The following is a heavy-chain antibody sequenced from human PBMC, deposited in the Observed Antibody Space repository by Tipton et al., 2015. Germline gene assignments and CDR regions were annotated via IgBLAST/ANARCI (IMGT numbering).Heavy chain of an antibody. Sequence: GLVKPSETLSLTCNVSGGSVSSDSYFWIWIRQPPGKGLEWIGYISYSGSTNYKPSLKSRVTISLDTSKNQFSLKLSSVTAADTAVYYCARTVLGSALPEFDYWGQGTLVTVSS. D-gene: IGHD6-19*01. J-gene: IGHJ4*02. CDR2: ISYSGST. V-gene: IGHV4-61*01. CDR3: ARTVLGSALPEFDY. CDR1: GGSVSSDSYF.